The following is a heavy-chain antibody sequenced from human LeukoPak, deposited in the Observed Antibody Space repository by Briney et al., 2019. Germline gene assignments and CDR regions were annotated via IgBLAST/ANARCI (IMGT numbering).Heavy chain of an antibody. Sequence: SETLSLTCTVSGGSISSYYWSWIRQPAEKGLEWIGRIYTSGSTNYNPSLKSRVTMSVDTSKNQFSLKLSSVTAADTAVYYCAREQWELHPYNWFDPWGQGTLVTVSS. CDR3: AREQWELHPYNWFDP. J-gene: IGHJ5*02. CDR1: GGSISSYY. D-gene: IGHD1-26*01. V-gene: IGHV4-4*07. CDR2: IYTSGST.